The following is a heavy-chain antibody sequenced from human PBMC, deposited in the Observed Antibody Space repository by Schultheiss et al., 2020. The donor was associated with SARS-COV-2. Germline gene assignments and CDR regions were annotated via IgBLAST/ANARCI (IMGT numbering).Heavy chain of an antibody. CDR2: INHSGST. V-gene: IGHV4-34*01. CDR3: ARIRGYCSSTSCYLTVGYYYYMDV. D-gene: IGHD2-2*01. CDR1: GGSFSGYY. J-gene: IGHJ6*03. Sequence: SETLSLTCAVYGGSFSGYYWNWIRQPPGKGLEWIGEINHSGSTNYNPSLKSRVTISVDTSKNQFSLKLSSVTAADTAVYYCARIRGYCSSTSCYLTVGYYYYMDVWGKGTTVTVSS.